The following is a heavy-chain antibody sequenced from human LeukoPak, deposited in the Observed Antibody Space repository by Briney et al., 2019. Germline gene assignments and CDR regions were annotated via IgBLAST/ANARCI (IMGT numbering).Heavy chain of an antibody. D-gene: IGHD3-3*01. Sequence: GASVKVSCKASGYTFTSYGISWVRQAPGQGLEWMGWISAYNGNTNYAQKLQGRVTMTTDTSTSTAYMELRSLRSDDTAVYYCARDAAEYDFWSGYYTGILGYWGQGTLVTVSP. J-gene: IGHJ4*02. CDR1: GYTFTSYG. V-gene: IGHV1-18*01. CDR2: ISAYNGNT. CDR3: ARDAAEYDFWSGYYTGILGY.